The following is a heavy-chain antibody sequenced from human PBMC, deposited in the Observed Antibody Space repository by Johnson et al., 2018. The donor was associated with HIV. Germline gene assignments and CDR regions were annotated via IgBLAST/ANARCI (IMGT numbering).Heavy chain of an antibody. J-gene: IGHJ3*02. Sequence: QVQLVESGGGVVQPGGSLRLSCVASGFTFSNWPMHWVRQAPGRGLEYVSRVTNNGGSTYYVDSVKGRFTISRDNAKNSLYLQMNSLRAEDTAVYYCARADVMSSGWSGDAFDIWGQGTMVTVSS. CDR1: GFTFSNWP. V-gene: IGHV3-64*04. CDR2: VTNNGGST. D-gene: IGHD6-19*01. CDR3: ARADVMSSGWSGDAFDI.